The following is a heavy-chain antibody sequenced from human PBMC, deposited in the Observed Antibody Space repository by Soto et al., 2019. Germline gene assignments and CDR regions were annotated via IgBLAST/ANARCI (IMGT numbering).Heavy chain of an antibody. Sequence: PSETLSLTCTVSGGSISSYYWSWIRQPPGKGLEWIGYIYYSGSTNYNPSLKSRVTISVDTSKNQFSLKLSSVTAADTAVYYCARHLRVGDYVLDAFDIWGQGTMVTVSS. CDR3: ARHLRVGDYVLDAFDI. J-gene: IGHJ3*02. V-gene: IGHV4-59*01. D-gene: IGHD4-17*01. CDR2: IYYSGST. CDR1: GGSISSYY.